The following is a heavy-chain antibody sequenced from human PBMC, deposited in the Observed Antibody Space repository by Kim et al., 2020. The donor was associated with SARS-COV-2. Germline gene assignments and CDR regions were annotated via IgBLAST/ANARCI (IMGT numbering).Heavy chain of an antibody. CDR3: ASPAPWSSSSAFDI. J-gene: IGHJ3*02. V-gene: IGHV1-8*01. D-gene: IGHD6-6*01. Sequence: AQKFQGRVTMTRNTAISTAYMELSSLRSEDTAVYYCASPAPWSSSSAFDIWGQGTMVTVSS.